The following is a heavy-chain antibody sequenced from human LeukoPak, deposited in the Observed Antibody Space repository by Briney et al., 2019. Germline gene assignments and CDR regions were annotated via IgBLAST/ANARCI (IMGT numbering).Heavy chain of an antibody. CDR3: ARASYYYDSSGYPGYYFDY. J-gene: IGHJ4*02. Sequence: ASVKASCKASVYTFTDYYMHWVRQAPGQGLEWMGWINPNSGGTNYAQKFQGRVTMTRDTSISTAYMELSRLRSDDTAVYYCARASYYYDSSGYPGYYFDYWGQGTLVTVSS. CDR2: INPNSGGT. D-gene: IGHD3-22*01. CDR1: VYTFTDYY. V-gene: IGHV1-2*02.